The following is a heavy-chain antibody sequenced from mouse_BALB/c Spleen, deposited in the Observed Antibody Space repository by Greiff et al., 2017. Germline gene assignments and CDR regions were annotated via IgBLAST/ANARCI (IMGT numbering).Heavy chain of an antibody. CDR3: ARSATMITTGFAY. V-gene: IGHV1-4*01. D-gene: IGHD2-4*01. CDR1: GYTFTSYT. J-gene: IGHJ3*01. Sequence: QVQLQQSGAELARPGASVKMSCKASGYTFTSYTMHWVKQRPGQGLEWIGYINPSSGYTNYNQKFKDKATLTADKSSSTAYMQLSSLTSEDSAVYYCARSATMITTGFAYWGQGTLVTVSA. CDR2: INPSSGYT.